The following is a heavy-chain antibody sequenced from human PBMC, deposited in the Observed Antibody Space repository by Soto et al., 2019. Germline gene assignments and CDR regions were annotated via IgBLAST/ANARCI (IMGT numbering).Heavy chain of an antibody. Sequence: GGSLTLSCTPSGFTFSSYGMHWVRQAPSKGQEWVAVIWNDGSNKYYADSVKGRFTISRDNSKNTLYLQMNSLRAEDTAVYYCARVGGILRYFDWLPENYGMDVWGQGTTVTVSS. CDR1: GFTFSSYG. V-gene: IGHV3-33*01. J-gene: IGHJ6*02. CDR2: IWNDGSNK. D-gene: IGHD3-9*01. CDR3: ARVGGILRYFDWLPENYGMDV.